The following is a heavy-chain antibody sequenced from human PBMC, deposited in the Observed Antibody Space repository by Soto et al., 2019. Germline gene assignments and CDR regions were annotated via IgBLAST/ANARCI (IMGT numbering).Heavy chain of an antibody. V-gene: IGHV1-69*13. D-gene: IGHD5-12*01. CDR3: ASSIYETYYYGMDV. Sequence: ASVKVSCKASGGTFSSYAISWVQQAPGQGLEWMGGIIPIFGTANYAQKFQGRVTITADESTSTAYMELSSLRSEDTAVYYCASSIYETYYYGMDVWGQGTTVTVSS. CDR2: IIPIFGTA. CDR1: GGTFSSYA. J-gene: IGHJ6*02.